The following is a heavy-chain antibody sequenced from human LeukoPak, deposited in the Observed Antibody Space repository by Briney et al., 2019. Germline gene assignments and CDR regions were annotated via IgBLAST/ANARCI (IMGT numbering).Heavy chain of an antibody. Sequence: GSLRLSCAASGFTFSSYEMNWVRPAPGKGLEWVSYISSSGSIIYYADSVKGRFTISRDNAKKSLYLQMNSLRAEATAVYYCEGYCSGGSCSAATASVDYWGQGTLVTVSS. V-gene: IGHV3-48*03. CDR1: GFTFSSYE. J-gene: IGHJ4*02. D-gene: IGHD2-15*01. CDR3: EGYCSGGSCSAATASVDY. CDR2: ISSSGSII.